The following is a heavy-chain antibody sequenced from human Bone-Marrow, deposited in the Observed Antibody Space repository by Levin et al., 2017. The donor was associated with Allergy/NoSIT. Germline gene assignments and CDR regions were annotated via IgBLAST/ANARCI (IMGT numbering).Heavy chain of an antibody. CDR3: AKGRLREQGY. J-gene: IGHJ4*02. D-gene: IGHD3-16*01. V-gene: IGHV3-23*01. CDR2: ISESGGST. CDR1: GFTFSSYA. Sequence: GGSLRLSCAASGFTFSSYAMTWVRQAPGQGLAWVSSISESGGSTYYADSVKGRFTISRGNSKNTVYLQLDSLTADDTAIYYCAKGRLREQGYWGQGTLVTVSS.